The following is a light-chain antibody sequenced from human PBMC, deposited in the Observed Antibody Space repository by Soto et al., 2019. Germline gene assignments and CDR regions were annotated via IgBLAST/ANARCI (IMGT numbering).Light chain of an antibody. CDR3: QQYYNWPMYT. V-gene: IGKV3-15*01. J-gene: IGKJ2*01. CDR1: QSVSGN. Sequence: EIVMTQSPATLSVSPGERATLSCRASQSVSGNLAWYQQKPDQAPRLLIYDASTRATGLPARFSGSGSGTEFTLTISSLQSEDFAVYYCQQYYNWPMYTFGQGTKLEIK. CDR2: DAS.